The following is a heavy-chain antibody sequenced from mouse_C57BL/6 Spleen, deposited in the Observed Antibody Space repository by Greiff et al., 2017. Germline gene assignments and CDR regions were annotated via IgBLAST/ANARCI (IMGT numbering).Heavy chain of an antibody. D-gene: IGHD1-1*01. V-gene: IGHV5-15*01. CDR2: ISNFAYSI. Sequence: EVHLVASGGGLVQPGGSLTLSCAASGFPFSDYGMAWVRQAPKKGPAWVAFISNFAYSIYYADTVTGRFTISRENAKNTLYLEMSSLRSEDTAMYYCARRYGSNYAMDYWGQGTAVTVAS. J-gene: IGHJ4*01. CDR3: ARRYGSNYAMDY. CDR1: GFPFSDYG.